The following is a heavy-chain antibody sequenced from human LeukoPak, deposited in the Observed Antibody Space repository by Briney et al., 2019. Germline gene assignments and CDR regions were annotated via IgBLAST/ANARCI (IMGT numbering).Heavy chain of an antibody. V-gene: IGHV4-34*01. D-gene: IGHD3-10*01. CDR1: GGSFSGYY. J-gene: IGHJ6*03. Sequence: SETLSLTCAVYGGSFSGYYWSWIRQPPGKGLEWIGEINHSGSTNYNPSLKSRVTISVDTSKNQFSLKLSSVTAADTAVYYCAREVYYYGSGSPRSYYMDVWGKGTTVTISS. CDR2: INHSGST. CDR3: AREVYYYGSGSPRSYYMDV.